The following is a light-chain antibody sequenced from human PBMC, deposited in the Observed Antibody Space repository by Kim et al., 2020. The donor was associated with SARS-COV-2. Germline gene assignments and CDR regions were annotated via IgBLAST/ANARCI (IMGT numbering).Light chain of an antibody. CDR1: SSNIGTNT. V-gene: IGLV1-44*01. CDR2: DNN. Sequence: QSVLTQPPSTSGTPGQRVIISCSGSSSNIGTNTVNWYQHLPGTAPKLLIYDNNQRPSGVPDRFSGSKSGTSASLAISGLQSDDEADYYCAAWDDTLSGYVFGTGTKVTVL. J-gene: IGLJ1*01. CDR3: AAWDDTLSGYV.